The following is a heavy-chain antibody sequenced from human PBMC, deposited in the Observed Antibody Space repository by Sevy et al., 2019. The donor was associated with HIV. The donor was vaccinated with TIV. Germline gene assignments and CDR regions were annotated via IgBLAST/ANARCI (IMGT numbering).Heavy chain of an antibody. J-gene: IGHJ4*02. D-gene: IGHD6-13*01. Sequence: GGSLRLSCAASGFTFSDYYMSWIRQAPGRGLEWVSYISSSGSTIYYADSVKGRFTISRDNAKNSLYLQMNSLRAEDTAVYYCASPLVVPAAGRDNDYWGQRTLVTVSS. CDR1: GFTFSDYY. CDR2: ISSSGSTI. V-gene: IGHV3-11*01. CDR3: ASPLVVPAAGRDNDY.